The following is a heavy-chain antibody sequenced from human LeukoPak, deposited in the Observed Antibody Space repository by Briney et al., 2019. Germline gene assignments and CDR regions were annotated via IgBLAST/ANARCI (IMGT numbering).Heavy chain of an antibody. J-gene: IGHJ4*02. CDR1: GYTFTSYT. V-gene: IGHV1-18*01. CDR3: ARDLYYYDSSGCFGY. D-gene: IGHD3-22*01. Sequence: ASVKVSCKASGYTFTSYTINWVRQAPGQGLEWMGGISAYNTNTNYAQKVQGRVSMTTDTSTSTAYMELRSLRSDDTAVYYCARDLYYYDSSGCFGYWGQGTLVTVSS. CDR2: ISAYNTNT.